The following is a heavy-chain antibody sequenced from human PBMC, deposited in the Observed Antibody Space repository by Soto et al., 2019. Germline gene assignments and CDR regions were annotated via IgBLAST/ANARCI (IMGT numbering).Heavy chain of an antibody. CDR1: GFTFSDYY. V-gene: IGHV3-11*06. Sequence: QVQVVESGGGLVKPGGSLRLSCAASGFTFSDYYMNWIRQAPGQGLEWVSYISSSSDYTTYADSVKGRFTTSGDNAMSSLYRQITSLSAEATAVYYCARGGVRGTTSRGQVYNWGQGTLVTVSS. CDR2: ISSSSDYT. D-gene: IGHD1-7*01. CDR3: ARGGVRGTTSRGQVYN. J-gene: IGHJ4*02.